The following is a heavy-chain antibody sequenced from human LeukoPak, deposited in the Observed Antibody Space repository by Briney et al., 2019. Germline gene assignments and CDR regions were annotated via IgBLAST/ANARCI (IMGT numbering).Heavy chain of an antibody. V-gene: IGHV2-5*02. CDR2: IYWDDEK. CDR3: AHLYFYNSGGYSRAFDY. D-gene: IGHD3-22*01. Sequence: SGPTLVKPTQTLTLTCTFSGFSLTTNGVGVGWIRQPPGKALEGLALIYWDDEKRYSPSLRTRLTITKDTSKSQVVLTLTSMDPVDTATYYCAHLYFYNSGGYSRAFDYWGQGTLVTVSS. J-gene: IGHJ4*02. CDR1: GFSLTTNGVG.